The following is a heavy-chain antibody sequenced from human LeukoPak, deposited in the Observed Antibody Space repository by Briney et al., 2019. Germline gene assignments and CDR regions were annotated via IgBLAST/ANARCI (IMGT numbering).Heavy chain of an antibody. CDR2: IYSGGST. J-gene: IGHJ6*04. CDR1: GFTISNNY. CDR3: AREAAVAMDV. V-gene: IGHV3-53*01. Sequence: PGGSLRLSCAASGFTISNNYMSWVRQAPGKGLEWVSVIYSGGSTYYVDSVKGRFTISRDNSKNTLSLQMNSLRAEDTAVYYCAREAAVAMDVWGKGTTVTISS. D-gene: IGHD6-19*01.